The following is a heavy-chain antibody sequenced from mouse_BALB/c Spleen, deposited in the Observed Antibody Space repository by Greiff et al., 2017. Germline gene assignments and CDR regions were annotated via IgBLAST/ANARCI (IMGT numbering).Heavy chain of an antibody. CDR2: IRNKANGYTT. CDR1: GFTFTDYY. Sequence: EVKLVESGGGLVQPGGSLRLSCATSGFTFTDYYMSWVRQPPGKALEWLGFIRNKANGYTTEYSASVKGRFTISRDNSQSILYLQMNTLRAEDSATYYCARDRDWFADWGQGTLVTVSA. J-gene: IGHJ3*01. CDR3: ARDRDWFAD. V-gene: IGHV7-3*02.